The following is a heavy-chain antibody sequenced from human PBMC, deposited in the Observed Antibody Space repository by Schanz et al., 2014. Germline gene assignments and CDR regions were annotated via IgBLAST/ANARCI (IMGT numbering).Heavy chain of an antibody. V-gene: IGHV3-7*05. Sequence: VQMVESGGGVVQPGRSLRLSCVASGFTFSSYGMHWVRQAPGKGLEWVANIKQHGNEKYYVDSVKGRFTISRDNAKNSMYLHMKSLRAEDTAVYYCAREQIMAAAGLVDYWGQGTLVTVSS. CDR3: AREQIMAAAGLVDY. CDR1: GFTFSSYG. J-gene: IGHJ4*02. CDR2: IKQHGNEK. D-gene: IGHD6-13*01.